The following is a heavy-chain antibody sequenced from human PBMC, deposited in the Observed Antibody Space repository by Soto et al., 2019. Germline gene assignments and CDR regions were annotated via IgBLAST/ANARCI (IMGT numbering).Heavy chain of an antibody. CDR3: XXXXXXXXXXXXXXXILXV. CDR1: GGTFRTSA. Sequence: QVQLVQSGAEVKKPGSSVKVSCKASGGTFRTSAFSWVRQAPGQGLEWVGGIMPVFRRPKYAQNFQDRVTITADESTSTAYMXLNSXRXXXXXXXXXXXXXXXXXXXXXXXXILXVWGQGTAVTV. V-gene: IGHV1-69*12. CDR2: IMPVFRRP. D-gene: IGHD3-3*02. J-gene: IGHJ6*02.